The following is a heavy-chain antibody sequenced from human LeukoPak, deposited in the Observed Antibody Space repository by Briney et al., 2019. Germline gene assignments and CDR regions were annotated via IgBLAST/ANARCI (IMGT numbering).Heavy chain of an antibody. CDR3: ARGRGGGHFDY. Sequence: ASVKVSCKASGYTFTSYDINWVRQAAGQGLEWMGWINPNTGTTDYAQKFQGRVTVTRDTSISTAYMDLSSLRSDDTAVYYCARGRGGGHFDYWGQETLVTVSS. CDR1: GYTFTSYD. D-gene: IGHD3-10*01. CDR2: INPNTGTT. J-gene: IGHJ4*02. V-gene: IGHV1-8*01.